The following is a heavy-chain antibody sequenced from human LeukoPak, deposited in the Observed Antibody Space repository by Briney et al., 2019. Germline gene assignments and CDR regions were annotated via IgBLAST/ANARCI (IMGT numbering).Heavy chain of an antibody. Sequence: PSETLSLTCIVSGDSMISYYWSWIRQSPGKGLEWIGYLYSSGITKYNPSLQSRVTISVDTSKNQFSLRLSSVTAADTAVYFCARARVRSYSYDSSGFYTSDWIFDIWGRGTLLTVSS. CDR2: LYSSGIT. J-gene: IGHJ2*01. CDR1: GDSMISYY. V-gene: IGHV4-59*01. D-gene: IGHD3-22*01. CDR3: ARARVRSYSYDSSGFYTSDWIFDI.